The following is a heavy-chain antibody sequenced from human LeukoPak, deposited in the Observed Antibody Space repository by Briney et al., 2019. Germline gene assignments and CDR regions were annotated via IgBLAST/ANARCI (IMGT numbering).Heavy chain of an antibody. CDR2: IKQDGSEK. V-gene: IGHV3-7*01. D-gene: IGHD3-22*01. CDR1: GFTFSSYW. Sequence: GGSLRLSCAASGFTFSSYWMSWVRQAPGKGLEWVANIKQDGSEKYYVDSVKGRFTISRDNSKNTLYLQMNSLRAEDTAVYYCAKDDSYYDSSGHFDYWGQGTLVTVSS. CDR3: AKDDSYYDSSGHFDY. J-gene: IGHJ4*02.